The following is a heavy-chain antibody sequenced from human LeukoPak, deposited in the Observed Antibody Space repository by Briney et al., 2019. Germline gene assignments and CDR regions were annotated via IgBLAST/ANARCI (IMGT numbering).Heavy chain of an antibody. Sequence: ASVKVSCKASGYTFTTYDINWVRQATGQGLEWMGWMNPNSGDTGYAQKFQGRVTMTRNTSISTAYMELSSLRSEDTAVYYCARGRGSGHKENWFDPWGQGTLVTVSS. V-gene: IGHV1-8*01. CDR1: GYTFTTYD. J-gene: IGHJ5*02. CDR3: ARGRGSGHKENWFDP. D-gene: IGHD6-19*01. CDR2: MNPNSGDT.